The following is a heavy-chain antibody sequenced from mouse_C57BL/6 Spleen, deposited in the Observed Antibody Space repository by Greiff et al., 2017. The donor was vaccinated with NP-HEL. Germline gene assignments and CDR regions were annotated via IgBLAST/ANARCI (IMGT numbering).Heavy chain of an antibody. Sequence: VKLVESGAELVKPGASVKISCKASGYAFSSYWMNWVKQRPGKGLEWIGQIYPGDGDTNYNGKFKGKATLTADKSSSTAYMQLSSLTSEDSAVYFCAREGLLGPYYFDYWGQGTTLTVSS. D-gene: IGHD4-1*01. CDR1: GYAFSSYW. CDR3: AREGLLGPYYFDY. CDR2: IYPGDGDT. V-gene: IGHV1-80*01. J-gene: IGHJ2*01.